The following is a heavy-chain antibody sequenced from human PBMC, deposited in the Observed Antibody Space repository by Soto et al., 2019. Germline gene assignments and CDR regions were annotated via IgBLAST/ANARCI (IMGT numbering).Heavy chain of an antibody. J-gene: IGHJ6*02. CDR3: ARVLYYGSGSYSPYGMDV. D-gene: IGHD3-10*01. CDR2: VSPPFRTS. V-gene: IGHV1-69*01. Sequence: QVQLVQSGAEVKKPGSSVKVSCKTSGVSFNNNGIGWVRQAPGHGLEWMGGVSPPFRTSNYARKFQGRISITADASTGTVNMELSSLTSEDTAQYYCARVLYYGSGSYSPYGMDVWGQGHTVNVSS. CDR1: GVSFNNNG.